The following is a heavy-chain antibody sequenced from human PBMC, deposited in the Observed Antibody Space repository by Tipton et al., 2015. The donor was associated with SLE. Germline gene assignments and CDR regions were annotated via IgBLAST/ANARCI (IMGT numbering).Heavy chain of an antibody. CDR2: KIVGDDTI. CDR3: ARLAGDWGGYYSYYYMDV. V-gene: IGHV3-48*03. D-gene: IGHD7-27*01. CDR1: GFTFSSYE. Sequence: GSLRLSCAASGFTFSSYEVTWVRQAPGKGLEWVSSKIVGDDTISYADSVKGRFTISRDNAKNSLYLQMNSLRAEDTAVCYCARLAGDWGGYYSYYYMDVWGRGTTVTVSS. J-gene: IGHJ6*03.